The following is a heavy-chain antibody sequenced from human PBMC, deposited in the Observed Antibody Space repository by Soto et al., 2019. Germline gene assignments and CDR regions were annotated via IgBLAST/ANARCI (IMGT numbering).Heavy chain of an antibody. V-gene: IGHV3-30*03. CDR3: ALEGYGDYYYYYGMDV. CDR1: GFTFSSYG. J-gene: IGHJ6*02. Sequence: PGGSLRLSCAASGFTFSSYGMHWVRQAPGKGLEWVAVISYDGSNKYYADSVKGRFTISRDNSKNTLYLQMNSLRAEDTAVYYCALEGYGDYYYYYGMDVWGQGTTVTVSS. CDR2: ISYDGSNK. D-gene: IGHD4-17*01.